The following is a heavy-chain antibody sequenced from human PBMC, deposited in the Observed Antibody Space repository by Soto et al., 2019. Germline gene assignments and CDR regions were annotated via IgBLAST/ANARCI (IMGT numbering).Heavy chain of an antibody. CDR2: IVVGSGNT. V-gene: IGHV1-58*01. Sequence: SVKVSCKASVFSFTSSAVQWVRQARGQRLEWIGWIVVGSGNTNYAQKFQERVTITRDMSTSTAYMELSSLRSEDTAVYYCAADIRISPIVVVPAAILYGMDVWGQETTVTVS. CDR3: AADIRISPIVVVPAAILYGMDV. D-gene: IGHD2-2*02. J-gene: IGHJ6*02. CDR1: VFSFTSSA.